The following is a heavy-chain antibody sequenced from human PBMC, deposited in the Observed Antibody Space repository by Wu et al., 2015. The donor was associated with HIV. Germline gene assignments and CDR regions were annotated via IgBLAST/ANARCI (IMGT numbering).Heavy chain of an antibody. J-gene: IGHJ3*02. V-gene: IGHV1-18*01. CDR3: ARDMGHEGRQWLVQPGAFDI. CDR2: ISAYNGNT. Sequence: QVQLVQSGAEVKKPGASVKVSCKASGYTFTSYGISWVRQVPGQGLEWMGWISAYNGNTNYAQKLQGRVTMTTDTSTSTAYMELRSLRSDDTAVYYCARDMGHEGRQWLVQPGAFDIWGQGTMVTVSS. D-gene: IGHD6-19*01. CDR1: GYTFTSYG.